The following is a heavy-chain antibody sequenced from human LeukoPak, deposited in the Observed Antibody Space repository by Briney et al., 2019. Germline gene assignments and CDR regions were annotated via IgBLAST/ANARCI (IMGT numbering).Heavy chain of an antibody. Sequence: ASVKVSCKASGYTFTDYYLHWGRQAPGQGLEWMGWINPKSGGTNYAQKFQGRVTMTRDTSISTVYMEMSRLRSDDTAVYYCARESVPAVAARRGLNYWGQGTLVAVSS. CDR1: GYTFTDYY. D-gene: IGHD6-6*01. V-gene: IGHV1-2*02. CDR2: INPKSGGT. J-gene: IGHJ4*02. CDR3: ARESVPAVAARRGLNY.